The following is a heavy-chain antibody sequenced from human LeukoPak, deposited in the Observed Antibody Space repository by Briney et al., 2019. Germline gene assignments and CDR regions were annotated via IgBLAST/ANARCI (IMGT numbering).Heavy chain of an antibody. J-gene: IGHJ4*02. CDR2: IYYSGST. CDR1: GVSISSYY. V-gene: IGHV4-59*01. D-gene: IGHD5-18*01. CDR3: AREYAMVTFDY. Sequence: PSETLSLTCTVSGVSISSYYWSWIRQPPEKGLEWIGYIYYSGSTNYNPSLKSRVTISVDTSKNQFSLKLSSVTAADTAVYYCAREYAMVTFDYWGQGTLLTVSS.